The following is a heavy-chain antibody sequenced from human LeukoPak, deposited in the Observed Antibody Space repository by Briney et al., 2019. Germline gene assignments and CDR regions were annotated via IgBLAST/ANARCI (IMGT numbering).Heavy chain of an antibody. CDR3: ASSYDSSGYYPAFDI. CDR2: ISSGGVSS. Sequence: GGSLRLSCAASGFSFSSYAMNWVRQAPGRGLEWVSAISSGGVSSYYADSVKGRFTISRDNSKNTLYLQMNSLRAEDTAVYYCASSYDSSGYYPAFDIWGQGTMVTVSS. CDR1: GFSFSSYA. J-gene: IGHJ3*02. D-gene: IGHD3-22*01. V-gene: IGHV3-23*01.